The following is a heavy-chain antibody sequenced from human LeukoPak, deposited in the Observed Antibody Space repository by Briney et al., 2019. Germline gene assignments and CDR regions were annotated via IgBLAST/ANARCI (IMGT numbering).Heavy chain of an antibody. CDR1: GYTFTNYA. V-gene: IGHV1-18*01. CDR2: ISAYNGNT. J-gene: IGHJ6*03. Sequence: GASVKVSCKASGYTFTNYAISWVRQAPGQGLEWMGWISAYNGNTKYTQKFQGRVTMTRDTSTSTAYMELRSLRSDDTAIYYCARVLRYFDWLSYYYYYMDVWGKGTTVTISS. CDR3: ARVLRYFDWLSYYYYYMDV. D-gene: IGHD3-9*01.